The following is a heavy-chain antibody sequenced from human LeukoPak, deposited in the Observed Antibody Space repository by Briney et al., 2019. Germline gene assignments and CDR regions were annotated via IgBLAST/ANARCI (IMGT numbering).Heavy chain of an antibody. V-gene: IGHV4-59*01. CDR3: ARVRQLVRVFWVFDY. CDR1: GFSISSYY. J-gene: IGHJ4*02. D-gene: IGHD6-13*01. CDR2: IYYSGST. Sequence: SETLSLTCTVSGFSISSYYWSWVRQPPGKGLQWIGYIYYSGSTNYNPSLKSRVTISVDTSKRQFSLKLSSVTAADTGVYYCARVRQLVRVFWVFDYWGQGTLVTVSS.